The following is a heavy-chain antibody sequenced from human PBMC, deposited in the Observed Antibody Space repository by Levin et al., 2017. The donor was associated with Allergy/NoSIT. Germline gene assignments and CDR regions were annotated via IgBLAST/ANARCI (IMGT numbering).Heavy chain of an antibody. CDR3: ARDGFYYESSGYSLG. Sequence: GGSLRLSCAASGFIFTTYAIHWVRQAPGKGLEWVAVISYDGSKRYYADSVKGRFSISRDNSKNTLYLQMNSLTTEDTAVYFCARDGFYYESSGYSLGWGRGTLVTVSS. J-gene: IGHJ4*02. CDR2: ISYDGSKR. D-gene: IGHD3-22*01. V-gene: IGHV3-30-3*01. CDR1: GFIFTTYA.